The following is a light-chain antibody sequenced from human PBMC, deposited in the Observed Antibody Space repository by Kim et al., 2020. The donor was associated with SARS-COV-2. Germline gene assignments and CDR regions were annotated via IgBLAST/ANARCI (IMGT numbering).Light chain of an antibody. J-gene: IGKJ3*01. CDR3: QQYGNSPTT. Sequence: LCPGERATLTCRASQSVSSSFAGYQHKPGQAPRLLIFGASSRATGIPDRVSGTGSGTDFTLTISRLEPEDFAVYFCQQYGNSPTTFGPGTKVDIK. CDR1: QSVSSS. CDR2: GAS. V-gene: IGKV3-20*01.